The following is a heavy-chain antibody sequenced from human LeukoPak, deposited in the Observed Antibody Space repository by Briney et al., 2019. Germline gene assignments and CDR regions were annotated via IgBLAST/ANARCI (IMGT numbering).Heavy chain of an antibody. CDR3: ATLESYSGSYRRGYLHY. J-gene: IGHJ4*02. CDR1: GYTLTESS. Sequence: ASVKVSCKVSGYTLTESSMHWVRQAPGKGLEWVGGFDPEDGETIYAQQFQGRVTMTEDTSTDTAYMELSSLGSQDTAVYYCATLESYSGSYRRGYLHYWVQATLVTVSS. V-gene: IGHV1-24*01. D-gene: IGHD1-26*01. CDR2: FDPEDGET.